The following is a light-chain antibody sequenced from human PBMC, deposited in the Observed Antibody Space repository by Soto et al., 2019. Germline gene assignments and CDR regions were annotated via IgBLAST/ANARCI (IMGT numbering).Light chain of an antibody. J-gene: IGKJ1*01. CDR1: QSISSNY. Sequence: EFVLTQSPGTLSLSPGERATLSCRASQSISSNYLAWYQQKPGQAPRLLIYGASTRATGIADRFSGSGSGTDFTLSISSLEPEDFAVYYCHQYGSSPQTFAQGTKVEIK. CDR3: HQYGSSPQT. V-gene: IGKV3-20*01. CDR2: GAS.